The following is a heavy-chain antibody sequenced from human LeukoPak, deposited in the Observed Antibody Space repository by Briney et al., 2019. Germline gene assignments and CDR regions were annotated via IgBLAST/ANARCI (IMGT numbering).Heavy chain of an antibody. Sequence: GGSLRLSCAASGFTFSTYAMSWVRQAPGRGLEWVSAVSDSGSGTYYADSVKGRFTISRDNSKNTLYLQMNSLRAEDTAVYYCAKDNDILTGRDYWGQGTLVTVSS. CDR3: AKDNDILTGRDY. CDR1: GFTFSTYA. V-gene: IGHV3-23*01. J-gene: IGHJ4*02. D-gene: IGHD3-9*01. CDR2: VSDSGSGT.